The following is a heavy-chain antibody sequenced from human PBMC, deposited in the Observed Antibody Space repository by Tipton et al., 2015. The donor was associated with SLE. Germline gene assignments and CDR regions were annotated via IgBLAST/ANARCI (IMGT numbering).Heavy chain of an antibody. D-gene: IGHD3-10*01. CDR1: GGSISSYY. Sequence: TLSLTCTVSGGSISSYYWSWIRQPPGEGLEWIGYIYYSGSTNYNPSPKSRVTISVDTSKNQFSLKLSSVTAADTAVYYCARDNYYGSGSSSRWFDPWGQGTLVTVSS. CDR3: ARDNYYGSGSSSRWFDP. CDR2: IYYSGST. V-gene: IGHV4-59*01. J-gene: IGHJ5*02.